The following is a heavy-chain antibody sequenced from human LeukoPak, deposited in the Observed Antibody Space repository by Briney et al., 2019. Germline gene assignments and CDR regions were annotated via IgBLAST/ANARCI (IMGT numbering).Heavy chain of an antibody. CDR1: GYTFTSYY. CDR2: INPNSGGT. V-gene: IGHV1-2*02. D-gene: IGHD1-26*01. CDR3: ARDLGRVGATSYAFHI. Sequence: ASVKVSCKASGYTFTSYYMHWVRQAPGQGLEWMGWINPNSGGTNYAQKFQGRVTMTRDTSISTAYMELSRLRSDDTAVYYCARDLGRVGATSYAFHIWGQGTMVTVSS. J-gene: IGHJ3*02.